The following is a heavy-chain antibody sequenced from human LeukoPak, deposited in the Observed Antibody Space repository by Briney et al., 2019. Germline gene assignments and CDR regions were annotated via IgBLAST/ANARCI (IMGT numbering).Heavy chain of an antibody. CDR3: VRHRGDYEIVIPEYYGMDV. J-gene: IGHJ6*02. CDR1: GGSISSYY. Sequence: SETLSLTCSVSGGSISSYYWSWIRQPPGKGLEWIGYIYYSGSTNYNPSLKSRVTITVDTSQNQFFQQRSSVTAADAAAYYCVRHRGDYEIVIPEYYGMDVWGQGTTVTVSS. V-gene: IGHV4-59*08. D-gene: IGHD3-9*01. CDR2: IYYSGST.